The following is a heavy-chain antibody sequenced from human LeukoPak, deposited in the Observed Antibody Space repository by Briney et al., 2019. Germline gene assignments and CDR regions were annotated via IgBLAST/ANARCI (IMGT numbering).Heavy chain of an antibody. V-gene: IGHV4-61*02. D-gene: IGHD3-16*01. CDR2: IYTSGST. CDR1: GGSISSGSYY. J-gene: IGHJ4*02. CDR3: AREFGGLDY. Sequence: PSETLSLTCTVSGGSISSGSYYCSWIRQPAGRGLEWIGRIYTSGSTNYNPSLKSRVTISVDTSKNRFSLKLSSVTAADTAVYYCAREFGGLDYWGQGTLVTVSS.